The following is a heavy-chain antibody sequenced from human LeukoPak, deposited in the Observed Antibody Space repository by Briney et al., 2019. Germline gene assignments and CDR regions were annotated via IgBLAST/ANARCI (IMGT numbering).Heavy chain of an antibody. D-gene: IGHD7-27*01. CDR2: AYYRSKWFY. V-gene: IGHV6-1*01. CDR1: GDSVSSNSVN. Sequence: SQTLSLTCTISGDSVSSNSVNWNWIRQSPSSGLEWLGRAYYRSKWFYEYGLSVRSRITIDPDTSKNQFSLQLHSVTPDDTAVYYCAREVPKTGGRVGAFDIWGQGTMVTVSS. J-gene: IGHJ3*02. CDR3: AREVPKTGGRVGAFDI.